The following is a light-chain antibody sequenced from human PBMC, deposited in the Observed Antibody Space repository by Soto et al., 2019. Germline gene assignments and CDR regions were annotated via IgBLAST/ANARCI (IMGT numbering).Light chain of an antibody. J-gene: IGLJ2*01. CDR3: QVWDSSTVV. CDR1: NIRTKN. V-gene: IGLV3-9*01. CDR2: RDR. Sequence: SYELTQPLSVSVALGQRARITCGGNNIRTKNVHWYQQKSGQAPVLVIYRDRNRPSGIPERCSGSNSGNTATLTISRAQAGDGADYYCQVWDSSTVVFGGGTKVTVL.